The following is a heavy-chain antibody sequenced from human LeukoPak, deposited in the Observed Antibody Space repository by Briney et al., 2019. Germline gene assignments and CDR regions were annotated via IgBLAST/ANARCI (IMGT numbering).Heavy chain of an antibody. CDR2: INPNSGGT. V-gene: IGHV1-2*02. D-gene: IGHD3-10*01. J-gene: IGHJ5*02. CDR1: GYTFTGYY. Sequence: ASVKVSCKASGYTFTGYYMHWVRQAPGQGLEWMGWINPNSGGTNYAQKFQGRVTMTRDTSISTAYMELSRLRSDDTAVYYCASEGLLGRMVGFGESNKRNWFDPWGQGTLVTVSS. CDR3: ASEGLLGRMVGFGESNKRNWFDP.